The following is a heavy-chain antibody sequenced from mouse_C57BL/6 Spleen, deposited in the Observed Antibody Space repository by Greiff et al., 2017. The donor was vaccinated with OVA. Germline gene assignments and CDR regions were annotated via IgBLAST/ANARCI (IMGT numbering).Heavy chain of an antibody. CDR2: INPNNGGT. CDR3: AREGTIYYDYVFAY. J-gene: IGHJ3*01. V-gene: IGHV1-26*01. CDR1: GYTFTDYY. Sequence: EVQLQQSGPELVKPGASVKISCKASGYTFTDYYMNWVKQSHGKSLEWIGDINPNNGGTSYNQKFKGKATLTVDKSSSTAYMELRSLTSEDSAVYYCAREGTIYYDYVFAYWGQGTLVTVSA. D-gene: IGHD2-4*01.